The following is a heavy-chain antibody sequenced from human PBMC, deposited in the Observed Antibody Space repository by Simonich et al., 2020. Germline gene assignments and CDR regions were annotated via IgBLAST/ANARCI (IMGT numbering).Heavy chain of an antibody. V-gene: IGHV1-2*07. J-gene: IGHJ3*02. CDR1: GYTFTGYY. D-gene: IGHD1-26*01. Sequence: QVQLVQSGAEVKKPGASVKVSCKASGYTFTGYYMHWVRQAPGQGLEGMRWINPHSGGTNWSRKLQGRVTMTRDTSISTAYMELSSLRSDDTAVYYCARELGGARQNAVDIWGQGTMVTVSS. CDR3: ARELGGARQNAVDI. CDR2: INPHSGGT.